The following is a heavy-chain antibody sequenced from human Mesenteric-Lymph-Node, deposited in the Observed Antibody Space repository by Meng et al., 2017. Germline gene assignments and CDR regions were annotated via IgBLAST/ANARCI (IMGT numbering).Heavy chain of an antibody. V-gene: IGHV4-59*01. D-gene: IGHD4-23*01. CDR2: IDYSGSA. CDR3: ARDFGVNGWFDP. CDR1: GGSISSYY. J-gene: IGHJ5*02. Sequence: SETLSLTCTVSGGSISSYYWSWIRQPPGKGLEWIGFIDYSGSATYNPSLKSRVTISVDTSKNHFSLNLRSVTAADTAVYYCARDFGVNGWFDPWGQGALVTVSS.